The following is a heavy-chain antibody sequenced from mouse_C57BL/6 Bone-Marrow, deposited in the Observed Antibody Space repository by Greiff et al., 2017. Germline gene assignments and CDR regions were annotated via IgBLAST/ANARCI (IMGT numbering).Heavy chain of an antibody. D-gene: IGHD1-1*01. CDR2: ILPGSGST. V-gene: IGHV1-9*01. J-gene: IGHJ2*01. CDR3: ARDSHYYGSSYDYFDY. CDR1: GYTFTGYW. Sequence: VQLVESGAELMKPGASVKLSCKATGYTFTGYWIEWVKQRPGHGLEWIGEILPGSGSTNYNEKFKGKATFTADTSSNTAYMQLSSLTTEDSAIYYCARDSHYYGSSYDYFDYWGQGTTLTVSS.